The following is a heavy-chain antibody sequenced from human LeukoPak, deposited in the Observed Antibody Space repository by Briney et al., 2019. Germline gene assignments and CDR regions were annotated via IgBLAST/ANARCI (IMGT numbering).Heavy chain of an antibody. CDR3: ATFTDKNGFDI. CDR2: IYYSGST. D-gene: IGHD2-15*01. Sequence: PSETLSLTCTVSGGSISSYYWSWIRQPPGKGLEWIGYIYYSGSTNYNPSLKSRVSISVNTSKDQFSLKLSSVTAADTAVYYCATFTDKNGFDIWGQGTMVTVPS. V-gene: IGHV4-59*01. CDR1: GGSISSYY. J-gene: IGHJ3*02.